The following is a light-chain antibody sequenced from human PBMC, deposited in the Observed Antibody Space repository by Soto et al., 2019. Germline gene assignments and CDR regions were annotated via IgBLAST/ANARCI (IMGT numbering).Light chain of an antibody. V-gene: IGKV3-15*01. CDR3: QQCNNWPPIT. Sequence: EIVMTQSPATLSVSPGERVTRSCRASQSVSSNLAWYQQKPGQAPRLLIYGASTRATGIPARFSGSGSGTEFTLIISSLQSEDFAVYYCQQCNNWPPITFGQGTRLDIQ. CDR2: GAS. J-gene: IGKJ5*01. CDR1: QSVSSN.